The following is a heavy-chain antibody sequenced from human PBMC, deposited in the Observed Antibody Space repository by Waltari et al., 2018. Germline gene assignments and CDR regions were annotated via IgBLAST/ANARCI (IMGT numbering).Heavy chain of an antibody. CDR3: ATEIRGYSYGYTV. J-gene: IGHJ4*02. CDR1: GGSIRSYY. CDR2: IYYSGST. V-gene: IGHV4-59*01. D-gene: IGHD5-18*01. Sequence: QVQLQESGPGLVKPSETLSLTCTVSGGSIRSYYWSWIRQPPGKGLEWIGYIYYSGSTNYNPYLKSRVTISVDTSKNQFSLKLSSVTAADTAVYYCATEIRGYSYGYTVWGQGTLVTVSS.